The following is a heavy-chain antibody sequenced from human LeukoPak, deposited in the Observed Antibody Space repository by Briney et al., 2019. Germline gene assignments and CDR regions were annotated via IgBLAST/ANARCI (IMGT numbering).Heavy chain of an antibody. D-gene: IGHD3-16*01. Sequence: PGGSLRLSCAAPGFTFSSYWMSWVSQAPGKGLEWVANIKQDGSEKYYVDSVKGRFTISRDNAKNSLYLQMNSLGAEGTAVYYCARVREYVGFDYWGQGTLVTVSS. CDR2: IKQDGSEK. CDR3: ARVREYVGFDY. V-gene: IGHV3-7*01. J-gene: IGHJ4*02. CDR1: GFTFSSYW.